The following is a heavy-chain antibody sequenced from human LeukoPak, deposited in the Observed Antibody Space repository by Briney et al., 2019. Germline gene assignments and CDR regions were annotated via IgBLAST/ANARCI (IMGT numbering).Heavy chain of an antibody. J-gene: IGHJ6*03. CDR1: GGTFSSYA. CDR2: IIPIFGTA. CDR3: ASVPLSSSSLYYYYYMDV. V-gene: IGHV1-69*05. Sequence: GSSVKVSCKASGGTFSSYAISWVRQAPGQGLEWMGGIIPIFGTANYAQKFQGRVTITTDESTSTAYMELSSLRSEDTAVYYCASVPLSSSSLYYYYYMDVWGKGTTVTVSS. D-gene: IGHD6-6*01.